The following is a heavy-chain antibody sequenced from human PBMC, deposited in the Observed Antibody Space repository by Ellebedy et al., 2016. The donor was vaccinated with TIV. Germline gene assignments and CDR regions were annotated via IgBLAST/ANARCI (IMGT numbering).Heavy chain of an antibody. CDR3: ARVSRYFEY. V-gene: IGHV4-59*01. CDR2: IYYSGST. CDR1: GASISGYY. J-gene: IGHJ4*02. Sequence: MPSETLSLTCTVSGASISGYYWGWIRQPPGKTLEWIGYIYYSGSTNYNPSLKSRVTISVDPSKNQFSLNLSSVTDADTAVYYCARVSRYFEYWGQGILVPVSS.